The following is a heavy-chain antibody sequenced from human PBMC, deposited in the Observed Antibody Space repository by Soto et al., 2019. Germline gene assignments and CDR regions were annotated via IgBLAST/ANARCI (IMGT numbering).Heavy chain of an antibody. J-gene: IGHJ6*02. Sequence: GGSLRLSCAASGFTFSNYGVHWVRQAPGKGLEWVAVISYDGSKKYYADSVKGRFTISRDNSKNTLYLQMNSLRAEDTAVYYCAKSSNYDFWSGSYMDVWGQGTTVTVSS. CDR3: AKSSNYDFWSGSYMDV. CDR2: ISYDGSKK. D-gene: IGHD3-3*01. V-gene: IGHV3-30*18. CDR1: GFTFSNYG.